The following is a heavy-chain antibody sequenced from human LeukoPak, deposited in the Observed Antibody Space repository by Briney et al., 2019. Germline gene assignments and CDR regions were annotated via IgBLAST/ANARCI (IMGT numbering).Heavy chain of an antibody. Sequence: GESLKISCKGSGYRFTSYWIGWVRPVPGKGLEWMGIIYPGDSDTRYSPSFQGQVTISADKSISTAYLQWSSLKASDTAMYYCARSTSVAGQDYYYYGMDVWGQGTTVTVSS. CDR2: IYPGDSDT. V-gene: IGHV5-51*01. CDR3: ARSTSVAGQDYYYYGMDV. CDR1: GYRFTSYW. D-gene: IGHD6-19*01. J-gene: IGHJ6*02.